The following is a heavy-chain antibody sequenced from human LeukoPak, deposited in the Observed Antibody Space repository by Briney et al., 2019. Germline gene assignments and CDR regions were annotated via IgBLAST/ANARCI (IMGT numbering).Heavy chain of an antibody. CDR3: ARDNGMTSGWYAGRIDYYYGMDV. D-gene: IGHD6-19*01. CDR1: GFTSSDYR. CDR2: VSRTTT. V-gene: IGHV3-48*02. J-gene: IGHJ6*02. Sequence: GSLRLSPAAPGFTSSDYRIKCVCQALQKGLEWVSYVSRTTTYYADSVRGRFTISRDNAKNSLYLQMNSLRDEDTAVYYCARDNGMTSGWYAGRIDYYYGMDVWGQGTTVTVSS.